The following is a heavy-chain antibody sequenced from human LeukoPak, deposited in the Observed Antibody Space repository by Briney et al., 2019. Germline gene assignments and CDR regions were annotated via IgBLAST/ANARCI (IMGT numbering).Heavy chain of an antibody. CDR2: IYYSGST. J-gene: IGHJ4*02. D-gene: IGHD5-18*01. CDR1: GDSISSSGYY. V-gene: IGHV4-39*07. Sequence: SETLSLTCTVSGDSISSSGYYWGWIRQPPGKGLEWIGSIYYSGSTYYNPSLKSRVTISLDTSKNQFSLKLSSVTAADTAVYYCARGKYSYAYFGAYYFDYWGQGTLVTVSS. CDR3: ARGKYSYAYFGAYYFDY.